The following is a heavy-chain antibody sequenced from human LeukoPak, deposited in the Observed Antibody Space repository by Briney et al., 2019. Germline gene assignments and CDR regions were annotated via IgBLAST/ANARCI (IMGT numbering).Heavy chain of an antibody. V-gene: IGHV1-8*03. D-gene: IGHD2-21*02. CDR3: ARGSPGGGDVET. J-gene: IGHJ4*02. Sequence: ASVKVSCKASGYTFTTYDINWVRQATGQGLEWMGWVSPNSGITGYAQKFQDRVTITGDTSISTAYMKLSSLRSEDTAVYYCARGSPGGGDVETWGQGTLVTVSS. CDR1: GYTFTTYD. CDR2: VSPNSGIT.